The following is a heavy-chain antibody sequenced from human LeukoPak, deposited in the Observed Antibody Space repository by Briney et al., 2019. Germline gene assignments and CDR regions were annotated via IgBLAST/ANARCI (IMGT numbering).Heavy chain of an antibody. CDR2: INHSGST. D-gene: IGHD6-13*01. CDR1: GGSFSGYY. Sequence: SETLSLTCAVYGGSFSGYYWSWIRQPPGKGLEWIGEINHSGSTNYNPSLKSRVTISVDPSKNQFSLKPSSVTAADTAVYYCARVTGPGTDRPEANNWFDPWGQGTLVTVSS. CDR3: ARVTGPGTDRPEANNWFDP. J-gene: IGHJ5*02. V-gene: IGHV4-34*01.